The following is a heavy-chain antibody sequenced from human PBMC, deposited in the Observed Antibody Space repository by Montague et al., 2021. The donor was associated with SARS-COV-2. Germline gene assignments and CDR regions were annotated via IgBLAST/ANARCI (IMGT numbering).Heavy chain of an antibody. V-gene: IGHV4-34*01. D-gene: IGHD2-2*02. Sequence: SETLSLTCAVYGGSFSGYYWSWIRKRPGPGLEWIGEINHSGSTNYNQSLKSQVTISVDTSKNQFSLKLSSVTAADTAVYYCASLTLGYWSSTSCYSDWFDPWGQGTLVTVSS. CDR1: GGSFSGYY. CDR3: ASLTLGYWSSTSCYSDWFDP. J-gene: IGHJ5*02. CDR2: INHSGST.